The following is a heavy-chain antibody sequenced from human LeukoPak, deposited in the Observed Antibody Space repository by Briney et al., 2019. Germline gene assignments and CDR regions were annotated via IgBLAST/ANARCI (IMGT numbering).Heavy chain of an antibody. CDR3: AKDLLPCVHGSCYSIEY. Sequence: ASVKVSCKASGYTFTSYGISWVRQAPGQGLEWMGWISAYNGNTNYAQKLQGRVTMTTDTSTSTAYMELRSLRSDDTAVYYCAKDLLPCVHGSCYSIEYWGQGTLVTVSS. CDR1: GYTFTSYG. D-gene: IGHD2-15*01. CDR2: ISAYNGNT. V-gene: IGHV1-18*01. J-gene: IGHJ4*02.